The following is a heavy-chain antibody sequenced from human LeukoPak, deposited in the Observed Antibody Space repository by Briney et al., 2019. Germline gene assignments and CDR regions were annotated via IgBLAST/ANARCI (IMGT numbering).Heavy chain of an antibody. CDR3: ARGIYSPDDAFDI. J-gene: IGHJ3*02. CDR1: GGSISSYY. D-gene: IGHD6-13*01. Sequence: SETLSLTCTVSGGSISSYYWSWIRQPPGKGLEWIGYIYYSGSANYNPSLKSRVTISVDTSKNQFSLKLSSVTAADTAVYYCARGIYSPDDAFDIWGQGTMVTVSS. V-gene: IGHV4-59*01. CDR2: IYYSGSA.